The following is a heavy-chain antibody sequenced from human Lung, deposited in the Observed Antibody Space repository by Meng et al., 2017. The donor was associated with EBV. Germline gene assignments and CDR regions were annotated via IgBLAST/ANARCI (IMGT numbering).Heavy chain of an antibody. D-gene: IGHD2-21*02. J-gene: IGHJ4*02. CDR3: ARLVYCGGACYSALDY. V-gene: IGHV1-18*01. CDR2: ISTYNGKT. Sequence: VQVGQSGSEVKKPGASVEVSCKASGYPFTTYGITWVRQAPGHGLEWMGWISTYNGKTDYAQKLQGRVTMTTDTSTSTAYMELRSLKSDDTAVYYCARLVYCGGACYSALDYWGQGTLVTVSS. CDR1: GYPFTTYG.